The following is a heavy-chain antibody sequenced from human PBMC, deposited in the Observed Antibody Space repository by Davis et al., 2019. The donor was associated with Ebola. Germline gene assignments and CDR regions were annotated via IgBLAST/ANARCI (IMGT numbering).Heavy chain of an antibody. D-gene: IGHD1-26*01. Sequence: ALVTVSCKASGYTFTDNAIHWVRQAPDQGLEWMGWINPGTGKTKYSQKFQGRVILTRDTSASTVHMELSSLRSEDTAMFYCARNAGEWDDYFDYWGQGTLVSVSS. CDR1: GYTFTDNA. CDR2: INPGTGKT. V-gene: IGHV1-3*01. CDR3: ARNAGEWDDYFDY. J-gene: IGHJ4*02.